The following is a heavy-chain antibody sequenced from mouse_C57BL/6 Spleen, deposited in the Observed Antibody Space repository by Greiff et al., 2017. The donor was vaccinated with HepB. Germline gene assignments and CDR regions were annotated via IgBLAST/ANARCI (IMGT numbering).Heavy chain of an antibody. Sequence: EVKVVESGGGLVQPGGSMKLSCAASGFTFSDAWMDWVRQSPEKGLEWVAEIRNKANNHATYYAESVKGRFTISRDESKSSVYLQMNSLRAEDTGIYNCTREDPFYAMDDRGQGTSGTVSS. CDR3: TREDPFYAMDD. CDR2: IRNKANNHAT. V-gene: IGHV6-6*01. J-gene: IGHJ4*01. CDR1: GFTFSDAW.